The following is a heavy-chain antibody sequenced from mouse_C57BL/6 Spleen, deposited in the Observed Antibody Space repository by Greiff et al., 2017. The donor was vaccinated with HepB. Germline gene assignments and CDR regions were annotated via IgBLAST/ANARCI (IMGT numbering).Heavy chain of an antibody. Sequence: QVQLQQSGAELVKPGASVKISCKASGYAFSSYWMNWVKQRPGKGLEWIGQIYPGDGDTNYNGKFKGKATLTADKASSTAYMQLSSLTSEDSAVYFCARGAYYDYGNYAMDYWGQGTAVTVSS. CDR2: IYPGDGDT. D-gene: IGHD2-4*01. CDR3: ARGAYYDYGNYAMDY. CDR1: GYAFSSYW. J-gene: IGHJ4*01. V-gene: IGHV1-80*01.